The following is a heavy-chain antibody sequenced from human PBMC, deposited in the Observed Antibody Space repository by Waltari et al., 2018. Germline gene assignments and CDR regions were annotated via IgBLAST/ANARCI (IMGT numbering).Heavy chain of an antibody. D-gene: IGHD3-3*01. CDR3: AKSFWSGYYTSPLCDY. CDR2: IWYDGSNK. V-gene: IGHV3-30*18. CDR1: GFTFSSYG. J-gene: IGHJ4*02. Sequence: QVQLVESGGGVVQPGRSLRLSCAASGFTFSSYGMHWVRQAPGKGLEWVAVIWYDGSNKYYAASVKGRFNISRDKSKNTLYLQMNSLRAEDTAMYYCAKSFWSGYYTSPLCDYWGQGTLVTVSS.